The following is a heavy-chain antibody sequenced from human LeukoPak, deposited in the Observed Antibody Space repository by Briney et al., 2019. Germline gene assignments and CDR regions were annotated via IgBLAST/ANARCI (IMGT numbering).Heavy chain of an antibody. Sequence: PSETLSLTCTVSGGSISSGSYCWNWIRQPAGKGLEWVGRIYTSGSTNSNSSRKSRVTISVDTSKTQISLKLTSETAADTAVYYCARAHGDYSETDSWGQGTLVPVPS. J-gene: IGHJ4*02. CDR3: ARAHGDYSETDS. CDR1: GGSISSGSYC. V-gene: IGHV4-61*02. D-gene: IGHD4-17*01. CDR2: IYTSGST.